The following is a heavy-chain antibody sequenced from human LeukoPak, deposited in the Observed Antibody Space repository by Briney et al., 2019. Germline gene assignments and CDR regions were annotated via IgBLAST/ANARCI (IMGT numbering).Heavy chain of an antibody. Sequence: GGSLRLSCVSSGFSFSNYAMSWVRQAPGKGLEWVSSISGSGGSTHYADSVKGRFTISRDKTKNTLYLQMNSLRAEDTAVYYCATDQGYCSSTSCPPDAFDIWGQGTMVTVSS. V-gene: IGHV3-23*01. CDR3: ATDQGYCSSTSCPPDAFDI. CDR1: GFSFSNYA. J-gene: IGHJ3*02. D-gene: IGHD2-2*01. CDR2: ISGSGGST.